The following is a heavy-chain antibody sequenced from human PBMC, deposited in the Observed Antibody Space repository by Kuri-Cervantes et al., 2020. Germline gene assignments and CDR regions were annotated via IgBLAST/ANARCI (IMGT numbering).Heavy chain of an antibody. J-gene: IGHJ4*02. D-gene: IGHD6-19*01. CDR2: IYHSGST. CDR1: GFTFSSYG. V-gene: IGHV4-4*02. Sequence: GSLRLSCAASGFTFSSYGMHWVRQAPGKGLEWIGEIYHSGSTNYNPSLKSRVTISVDKSKNQFSLKLSSVTAADTAVYYCARERAVAGGYFDYWGQGTLVTVSS. CDR3: ARERAVAGGYFDY.